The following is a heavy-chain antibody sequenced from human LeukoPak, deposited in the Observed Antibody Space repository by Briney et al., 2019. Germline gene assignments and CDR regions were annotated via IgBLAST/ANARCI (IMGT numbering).Heavy chain of an antibody. D-gene: IGHD6-19*01. V-gene: IGHV4-34*01. Sequence: PSETLSLTCAVYGGSFSGYYWSWIRQPPGKGLEWIGEINHSGSTNYNPSLKSRVTISVDTSKNQFSLKLSSVTAADTAVYYCASSIAVASLGFDPWGQGTLVTVSS. CDR2: INHSGST. J-gene: IGHJ5*02. CDR1: GGSFSGYY. CDR3: ASSIAVASLGFDP.